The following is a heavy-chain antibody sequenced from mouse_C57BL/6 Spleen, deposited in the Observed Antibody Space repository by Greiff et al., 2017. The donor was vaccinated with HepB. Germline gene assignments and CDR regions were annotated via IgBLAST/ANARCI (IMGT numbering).Heavy chain of an antibody. CDR2: INPSNGGT. D-gene: IGHD1-1*01. CDR3: ARSRGYYGSGYYFDY. J-gene: IGHJ2*01. V-gene: IGHV1-53*01. Sequence: VQGVESGTELVKPGASVKLSCKASGYTFTSYWMHWVKQRPGQGLEWIGNINPSNGGTNYNEKFKSKATLTVDKSSSTAYMQLSSLTSEDSAVYYCARSRGYYGSGYYFDYWGQGTTLTVSS. CDR1: GYTFTSYW.